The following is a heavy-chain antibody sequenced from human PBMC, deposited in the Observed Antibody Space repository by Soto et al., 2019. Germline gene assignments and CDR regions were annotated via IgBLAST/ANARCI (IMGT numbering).Heavy chain of an antibody. J-gene: IGHJ4*02. CDR2: ISYDGSDK. CDR1: GFTFNSYG. D-gene: IGHD3-16*02. V-gene: IGHV3-30*18. Sequence: GGSLRLSCAASGFTFNSYGMHWVRQAPGKGLEWVAVISYDGSDKYYADSVKGRFTISRDNSKNTLYLQMNSLRAEDTAVYYCSKDLDGLQGLVDSSFYFDYWGQGTLVTVSS. CDR3: SKDLDGLQGLVDSSFYFDY.